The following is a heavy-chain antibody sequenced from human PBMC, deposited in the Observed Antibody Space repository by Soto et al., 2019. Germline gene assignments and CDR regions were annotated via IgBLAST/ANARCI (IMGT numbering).Heavy chain of an antibody. Sequence: GSLRLAGRVSGFTFSSYEMAWVRQAPGKGLEWVSYISDSGSTIKYADSVKGRFTISRDNAKNSLYLQMNSLRVEDTAVYYCAGGVMYSGSYQDWGQGALVTVSS. J-gene: IGHJ4*02. CDR3: AGGVMYSGSYQD. CDR1: GFTFSSYE. V-gene: IGHV3-48*03. CDR2: ISDSGSTI. D-gene: IGHD1-26*01.